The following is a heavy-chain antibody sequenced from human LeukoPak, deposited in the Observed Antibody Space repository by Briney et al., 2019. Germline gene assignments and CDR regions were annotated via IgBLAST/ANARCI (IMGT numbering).Heavy chain of an antibody. CDR2: IYSGGST. CDR1: GFTVSSNY. Sequence: GGSLRLSCAASGFTVSSNYMSWVRQAPGKGLEWVSVIYSGGSTYYADSVKGRFTISRDNSKNTLYLQMNSLRAEDTAVYYCAIKVYSSGWPDAFDIWGQGTMVTVSS. J-gene: IGHJ3*02. D-gene: IGHD6-19*01. V-gene: IGHV3-66*01. CDR3: AIKVYSSGWPDAFDI.